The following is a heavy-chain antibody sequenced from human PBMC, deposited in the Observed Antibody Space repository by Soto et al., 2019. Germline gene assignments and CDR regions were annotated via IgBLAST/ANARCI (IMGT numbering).Heavy chain of an antibody. J-gene: IGHJ3*02. CDR2: ISWNSGSI. CDR3: TKDRNLRRETYFYAFDI. D-gene: IGHD1-26*01. CDR1: GFTFDDYA. V-gene: IGHV3-9*01. Sequence: SLRLSCTASGFTFDDYALHWVRQAPGKGLEWVSGISWNSGSIAYADSVKGRFTISRDNAKNSLYLQMNSLRAEDTASYYCTKDRNLRRETYFYAFDIWGQGTTVTVSS.